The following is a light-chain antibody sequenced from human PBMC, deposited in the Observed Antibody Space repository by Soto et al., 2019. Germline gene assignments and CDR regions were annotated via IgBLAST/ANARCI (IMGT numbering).Light chain of an antibody. Sequence: IVLTQSPCTLSVSPGERATLSCRASQSVSSSYLAWYQPKPGQAPRLLIYGASSRATGIPDRFSGSGSGTDFTLTISRLEPADLAVYYCQQYGSSWTFGQGTKVDIK. CDR3: QQYGSSWT. CDR1: QSVSSSY. CDR2: GAS. V-gene: IGKV3-20*01. J-gene: IGKJ1*01.